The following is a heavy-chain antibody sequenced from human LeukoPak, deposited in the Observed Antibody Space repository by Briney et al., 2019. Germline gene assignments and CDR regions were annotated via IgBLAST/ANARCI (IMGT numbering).Heavy chain of an antibody. D-gene: IGHD3-22*01. Sequence: DPSETLSLTCTVSGGSISSYYWSWIRQPPGKGLEWIGYIYYSGSTNYNPSLKSRVTISVDTSKNQFSLKLSSVTAADTAVYYCARDRFDSSGYNYYGMDVWGQGTTVTVSS. CDR3: ARDRFDSSGYNYYGMDV. J-gene: IGHJ6*02. CDR2: IYYSGST. CDR1: GGSISSYY. V-gene: IGHV4-59*12.